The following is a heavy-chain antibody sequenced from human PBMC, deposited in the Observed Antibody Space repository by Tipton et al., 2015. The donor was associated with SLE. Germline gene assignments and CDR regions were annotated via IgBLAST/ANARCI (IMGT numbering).Heavy chain of an antibody. Sequence: TLSLTCAVSGYSISSGYYWGWIRQPPGKGLEWIGSIYHSGSTYYNPSLKSRVTISVDTSKNQFSLRLSSVTAADTAVYYCAREADSSGWYGYYYYYMDVWGKGTTVTVSS. CDR3: AREADSSGWYGYYYYYMDV. J-gene: IGHJ6*03. D-gene: IGHD6-19*01. CDR1: GYSISSGYY. V-gene: IGHV4-38-2*02. CDR2: IYHSGST.